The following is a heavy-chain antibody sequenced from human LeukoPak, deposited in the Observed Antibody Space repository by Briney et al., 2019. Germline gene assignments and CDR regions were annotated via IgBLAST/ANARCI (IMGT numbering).Heavy chain of an antibody. CDR1: GYSFTSYW. CDR2: IYPGDSDT. Sequence: PGESLKISCKGSGYSFTSYWIGWVRQMPGKGLEWMGIIYPGDSDTRYSPSFQGQVTISADKSISTAYLQWSSLKASDTAMYYCARLGSIAVAGTNYYYGMDVWAKGPRSPSP. J-gene: IGHJ6*02. V-gene: IGHV5-51*01. CDR3: ARLGSIAVAGTNYYYGMDV. D-gene: IGHD6-19*01.